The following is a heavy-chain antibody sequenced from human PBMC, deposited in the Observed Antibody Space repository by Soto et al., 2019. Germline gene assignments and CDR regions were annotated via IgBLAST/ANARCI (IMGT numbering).Heavy chain of an antibody. CDR2: IPSKTDGGTT. D-gene: IGHD2-21*01. J-gene: IGHJ4*02. CDR3: IVRYPYYFDY. CDR1: GFTFINAW. Sequence: EVQLVESGGGLVKPGGSLRLSCAASGFTFINAWMNCVRQAPGKGLEWVGRIPSKTDGGTTDYAAPVKGRFTISRDDSTNTLYLQMNSLKTEDTAVYYCIVRYPYYFDYWGQRTLVTVSS. V-gene: IGHV3-15*07.